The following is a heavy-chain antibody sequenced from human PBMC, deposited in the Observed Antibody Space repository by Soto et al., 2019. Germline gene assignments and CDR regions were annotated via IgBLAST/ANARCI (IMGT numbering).Heavy chain of an antibody. CDR1: GGTFSSYA. D-gene: IGHD6-13*01. CDR2: IIPIFGTA. J-gene: IGHJ5*02. Sequence: QVQLVQSGAEVKKAGSSVKVSCKASGGTFSSYAISWVRQAPGQGLEWMGGIIPIFGTANYAQKFQGRVTITADKSTSTAYMELSSLRSEDTAVYYCARLNVAAAVLKGWFDPWGQGTLVTVSS. CDR3: ARLNVAAAVLKGWFDP. V-gene: IGHV1-69*06.